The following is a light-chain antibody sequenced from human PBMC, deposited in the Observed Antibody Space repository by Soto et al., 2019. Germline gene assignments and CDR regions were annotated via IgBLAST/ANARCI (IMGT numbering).Light chain of an antibody. CDR1: SSYVGVYYY. Sequence: QSVLTQPASVSGSPGQSITISCTGTSSYVGVYYYVSWFQQHPGKAPKLMIYDVTKRPSGVSNRFSGSMSGNTASLTISGLQAEDEAHYYCASYTSSNTIEMVFGGGTKVTVL. CDR2: DVT. J-gene: IGLJ2*01. CDR3: ASYTSSNTIEMV. V-gene: IGLV2-14*03.